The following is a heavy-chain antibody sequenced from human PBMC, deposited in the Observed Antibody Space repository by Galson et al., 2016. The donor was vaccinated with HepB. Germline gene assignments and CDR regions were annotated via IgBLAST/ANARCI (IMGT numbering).Heavy chain of an antibody. J-gene: IGHJ6*04. CDR2: ISYDGTNK. D-gene: IGHD3-3*01. Sequence: SLRLSCAASGFTLRSYAIHWVRQAPGKGLEWVALISYDGTNKYYADSVKGRFAISRDTSTNTLYLQMNSLRPEDTAVYYCAKDKDASGPFRVGSYYYAMGVWGKGTTVTVSS. V-gene: IGHV3-30*18. CDR1: GFTLRSYA. CDR3: AKDKDASGPFRVGSYYYAMGV.